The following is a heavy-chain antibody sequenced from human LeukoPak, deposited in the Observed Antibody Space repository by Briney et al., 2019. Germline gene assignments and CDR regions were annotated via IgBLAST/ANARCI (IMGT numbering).Heavy chain of an antibody. D-gene: IGHD3-16*01. Sequence: GGSLRLSCVASGFTFSSYSMNWVRQAPGKGLEWVSSISSRSSYIYYADSVKGRFTVSRDNAKNSLYLQMNSLRAEDTAVYYCARGYYGLNYFDYWGQGTLVTVSS. J-gene: IGHJ4*02. CDR1: GFTFSSYS. CDR2: ISSRSSYI. CDR3: ARGYYGLNYFDY. V-gene: IGHV3-21*04.